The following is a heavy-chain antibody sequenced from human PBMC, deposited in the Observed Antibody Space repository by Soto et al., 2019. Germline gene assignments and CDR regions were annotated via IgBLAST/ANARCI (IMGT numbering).Heavy chain of an antibody. CDR2: INPSGGST. V-gene: IGHV1-46*01. CDR1: GYTFTNYY. Sequence: ASVKVSCKASGYTFTNYYIHWVRQAPGQGLEWMGIINPSGGSTSYAQKFQGRVIMTRDTSTSTVYMELSSLRAEDTAVYYCAKDYYYDSSGYYYDPFGYWGQGTLVTVSS. D-gene: IGHD3-22*01. J-gene: IGHJ4*02. CDR3: AKDYYYDSSGYYYDPFGY.